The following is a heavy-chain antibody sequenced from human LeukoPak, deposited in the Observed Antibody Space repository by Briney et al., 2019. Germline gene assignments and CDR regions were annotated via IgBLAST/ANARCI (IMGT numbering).Heavy chain of an antibody. J-gene: IGHJ4*02. CDR3: ARKPYDSSCYSYD. Sequence: PGGSLRLSCAASGFTFSTYSMNWVRQAPGKGLEWVSSISSSSTYIYYADSVKGRFTISRDNAKNSLYLQMHSLRAEDTAVYYCARKPYDSSCYSYDWGQGTLVTVSS. D-gene: IGHD3-22*01. CDR1: GFTFSTYS. V-gene: IGHV3-21*01. CDR2: ISSSSTYI.